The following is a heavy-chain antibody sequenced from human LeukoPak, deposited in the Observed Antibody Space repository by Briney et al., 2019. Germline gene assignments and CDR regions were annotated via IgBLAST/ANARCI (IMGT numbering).Heavy chain of an antibody. CDR3: ARDSGIAAAGSPIDY. Sequence: SQTLSLTCTVSGLSISGGSYYWSWIRQPAGKGLEWIGRIYTSGSTNYNPSLKSRVTISVDTSKNQFSLKLSSVTAADTAVYYCARDSGIAAAGSPIDYWGQGTLVTVSS. J-gene: IGHJ4*01. CDR1: GLSISGGSYY. V-gene: IGHV4-61*02. D-gene: IGHD6-13*01. CDR2: IYTSGST.